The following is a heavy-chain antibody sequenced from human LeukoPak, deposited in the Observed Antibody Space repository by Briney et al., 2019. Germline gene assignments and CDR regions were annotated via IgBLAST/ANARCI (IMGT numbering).Heavy chain of an antibody. Sequence: GGSLRLSCAASGFTFSGYWMHWVRHAPGKGLVWVSRIYTDGSRTNYADSVWGRFTISRDNAKNTLYLQLDSLRAEDTAVYYCARGDHVGYFLDYWGQGTLVTVSS. CDR2: IYTDGSRT. D-gene: IGHD1-26*01. J-gene: IGHJ4*02. V-gene: IGHV3-74*01. CDR1: GFTFSGYW. CDR3: ARGDHVGYFLDY.